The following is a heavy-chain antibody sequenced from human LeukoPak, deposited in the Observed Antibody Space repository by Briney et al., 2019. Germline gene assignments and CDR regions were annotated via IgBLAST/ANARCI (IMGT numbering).Heavy chain of an antibody. Sequence: PGGSLRLSCAASGFTFSSYEMNWVRQAPGKGLEWVSYISSSGSTIYYADSVKGRFTISRDNAKNSLYLQMNSLRAEDTAVYYCARDARAYGSGSYLSRWGQGTLVTVSS. D-gene: IGHD3-10*01. CDR3: ARDARAYGSGSYLSR. CDR1: GFTFSSYE. V-gene: IGHV3-48*03. J-gene: IGHJ4*02. CDR2: ISSSGSTI.